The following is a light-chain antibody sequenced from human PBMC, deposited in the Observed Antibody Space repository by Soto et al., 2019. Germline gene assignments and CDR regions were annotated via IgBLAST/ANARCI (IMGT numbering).Light chain of an antibody. CDR1: QTISSW. V-gene: IGKV1-5*03. CDR2: KAS. CDR3: QHYNSYSVA. J-gene: IGKJ1*01. Sequence: DIQMTQSPSTLSGSVGDRVTITCRASQTISSWLAWYQQKPGKAPKLLIYKASTLTSGVPSRFSGSGSGTEFTLTISSLQPDDFATYYCQHYNSYSVAFGQGTKVELK.